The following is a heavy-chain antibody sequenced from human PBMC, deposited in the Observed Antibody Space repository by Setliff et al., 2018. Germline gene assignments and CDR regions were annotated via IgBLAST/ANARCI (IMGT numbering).Heavy chain of an antibody. CDR2: IYPGDSDT. CDR3: ARHRGVDYGDLYYYYYYMDV. CDR1: GYSFTSYW. Sequence: KISCKGSGYSFTSYWIGWVRQMPGKGLEWMGIIYPGDSDTRYSPSFQGQVTISADKSISTAYLQWSSLKASDTAMYYCARHRGVDYGDLYYYYYYMDVWGKGTTVTVSS. D-gene: IGHD4-17*01. J-gene: IGHJ6*03. V-gene: IGHV5-51*01.